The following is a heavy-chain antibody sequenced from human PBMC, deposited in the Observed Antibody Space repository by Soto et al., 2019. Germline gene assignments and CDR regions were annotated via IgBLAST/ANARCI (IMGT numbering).Heavy chain of an antibody. V-gene: IGHV4-34*01. CDR2: INHSGST. CDR3: ARGAVAGMFDY. D-gene: IGHD6-19*01. Sequence: QVQLQQWGAGLLKPSETLSLTCAVYGGSFSGYYWSWIRQPPGKGLEWIGEINHSGSTNYNPSLKSXXTXSXXTSKNQFSLKLSSVTAADTAVYYCARGAVAGMFDYWGQGTLVTVSS. CDR1: GGSFSGYY. J-gene: IGHJ4*02.